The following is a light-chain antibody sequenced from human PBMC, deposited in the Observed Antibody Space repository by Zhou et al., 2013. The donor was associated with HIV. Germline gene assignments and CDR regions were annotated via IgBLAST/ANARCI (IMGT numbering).Light chain of an antibody. J-gene: IGKJ1*01. CDR3: QQYFRSVWT. Sequence: DIQMTQSPSSLSASVGDRVTITCQASQGITRYLSWYQQKPGKSPNLLIYDVSNLATGVPSRFSGSGSGTHFTLTISSLQPEDFATYYCQQYFRSVWTFGQGTKVEI. CDR2: DVS. V-gene: IGKV1-33*01. CDR1: QGITRY.